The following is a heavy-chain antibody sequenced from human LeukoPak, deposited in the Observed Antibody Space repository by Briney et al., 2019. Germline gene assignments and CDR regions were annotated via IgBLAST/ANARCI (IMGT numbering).Heavy chain of an antibody. V-gene: IGHV4-34*01. CDR2: INHSGST. J-gene: IGHJ3*02. CDR1: GGSFSGYY. Sequence: SETLSLTCAVYGGSFSGYYWSWIRQPPGKGLELIGEINHSGSTNYNPSLKSRVTISVDTSKNQFSLKLSSVTAADTAVYYCARVGYSYAYDAFDIWGQGTMVTVSS. CDR3: ARVGYSYAYDAFDI. D-gene: IGHD5-18*01.